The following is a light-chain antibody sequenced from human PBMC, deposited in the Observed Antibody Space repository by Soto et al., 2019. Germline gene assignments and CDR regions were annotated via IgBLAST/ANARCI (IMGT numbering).Light chain of an antibody. CDR2: EVY. CDR3: TSYTTRNTWV. Sequence: QSALTQPASVSGSPGQSITISCTGTSNDIGRYKYVSWYQHHPGKAPKLIISEVYNRPSGVSDRFSGSKFRTTASLTISGLQAEDEADYYCTSYTTRNTWVFGGGTKLTVL. V-gene: IGLV2-14*01. CDR1: SNDIGRYKY. J-gene: IGLJ3*02.